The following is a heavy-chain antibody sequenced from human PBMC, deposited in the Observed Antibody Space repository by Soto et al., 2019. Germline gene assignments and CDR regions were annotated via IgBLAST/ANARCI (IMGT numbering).Heavy chain of an antibody. CDR3: ARVDYGGNSGYFDY. Sequence: QVQLVQSGAEVKKPGSSVKVSCKASGGTFSSYAISWVRQAPGQGLEWMGGIIPIFGTANYAQKFQGRVTITADESTSKAYMELSSLRSEDTAVYYCARVDYGGNSGYFDYWGQGTLVTVSS. CDR1: GGTFSSYA. V-gene: IGHV1-69*12. CDR2: IIPIFGTA. D-gene: IGHD4-17*01. J-gene: IGHJ4*02.